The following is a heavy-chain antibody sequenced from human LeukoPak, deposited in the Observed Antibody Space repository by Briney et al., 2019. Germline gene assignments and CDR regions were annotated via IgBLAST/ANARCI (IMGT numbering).Heavy chain of an antibody. D-gene: IGHD5-24*01. V-gene: IGHV4-39*07. CDR3: ARDNGGMERWLQFWGFGY. J-gene: IGHJ4*02. Sequence: SETLSLTCTVSGGSISSSSYYWGWIRQPPGKGLEWIGSIYYSGSTYYNPSLKSRVTISVDTSKNQFSLKLNSVTAADTAVYYCARDNGGMERWLQFWGFGYWGQGTLVTVSS. CDR1: GGSISSSSYY. CDR2: IYYSGST.